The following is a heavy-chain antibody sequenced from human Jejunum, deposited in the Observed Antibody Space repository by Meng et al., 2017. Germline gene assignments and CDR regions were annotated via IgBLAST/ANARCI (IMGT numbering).Heavy chain of an antibody. D-gene: IGHD5-18*01. CDR2: ISGSSSSI. CDR1: GISFSSHE. J-gene: IGHJ4*02. V-gene: IGHV3-48*03. CDR3: ARGERPNKAMFLHD. Sequence: GAFLRPSCAASGISFSSHEMNWVRHAPGKGLEWISCISGSSSSIYHADSVKGRFTITRDSAKNSLYLQMNSLAAEDTAVYYCARGERPNKAMFLHDWGQGALVTVSS.